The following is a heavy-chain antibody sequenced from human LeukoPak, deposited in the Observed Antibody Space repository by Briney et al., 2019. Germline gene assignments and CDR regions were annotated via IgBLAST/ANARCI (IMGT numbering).Heavy chain of an antibody. CDR2: ISGGGDST. CDR1: GFTFSNYA. D-gene: IGHD6-13*01. CDR3: AKLRSISWYASCDY. J-gene: IGHJ4*02. V-gene: IGHV3-23*01. Sequence: GGSLGLSCAASGFTFSNYAMSWVRQAPGKGLEWVAAISGGGDSTYYADSVKGRFTLSRDSSKDTVYLQMNSLRAEDTAVYYCAKLRSISWYASCDYWGQGTLVTVSS.